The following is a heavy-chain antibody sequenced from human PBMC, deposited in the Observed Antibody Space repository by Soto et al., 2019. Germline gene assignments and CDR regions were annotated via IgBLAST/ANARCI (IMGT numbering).Heavy chain of an antibody. V-gene: IGHV1-69*13. CDR3: ARLVVVGATSGGYYYYGMDV. Sequence: SVKVSCKASGGTFSSYAISWVRQAPGQGLEWMGGIIPIFGTANYAQKFQGRVTITADESTSTAYMELSSLRSEDTAVYYCARLVVVGATSGGYYYYGMDVWGQGTTVTVSS. J-gene: IGHJ6*02. CDR1: GGTFSSYA. CDR2: IIPIFGTA. D-gene: IGHD1-26*01.